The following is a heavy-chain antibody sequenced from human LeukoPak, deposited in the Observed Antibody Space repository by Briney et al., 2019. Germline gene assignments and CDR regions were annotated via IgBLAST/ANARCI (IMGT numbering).Heavy chain of an antibody. CDR3: AKDGWETYYYDSSGYYEKGFDY. J-gene: IGHJ4*02. CDR2: ISGSGGST. CDR1: GFTFSSYA. V-gene: IGHV3-23*01. D-gene: IGHD3-22*01. Sequence: PGGTLRLSCAASGFTFSSYAMSWVRQAPGKGLEWVSAISGSGGSTYYADSVKGRFTISRDNSKNTLYLQMNSLRAEDTAVYYCAKDGWETYYYDSSGYYEKGFDYWGQGTLVTVSS.